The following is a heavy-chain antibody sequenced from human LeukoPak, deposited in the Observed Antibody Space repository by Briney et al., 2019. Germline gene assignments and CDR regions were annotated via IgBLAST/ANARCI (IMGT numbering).Heavy chain of an antibody. Sequence: PGGSLRLSCAASGFTFSSYAMSWVRQAPGKGLEWVSDISGSGGSTYYADSVKGRFTISRDNFKNTLYLQMNSLRAEDTAVYYCAKGPKTVRYCSGGSCSDYWGQGTLVTVSS. CDR2: ISGSGGST. D-gene: IGHD2-15*01. CDR1: GFTFSSYA. J-gene: IGHJ4*02. V-gene: IGHV3-23*01. CDR3: AKGPKTVRYCSGGSCSDY.